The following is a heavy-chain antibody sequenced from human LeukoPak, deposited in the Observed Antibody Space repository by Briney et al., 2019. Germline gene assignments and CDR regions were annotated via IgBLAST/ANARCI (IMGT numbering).Heavy chain of an antibody. CDR1: GFTFSSYS. Sequence: GGSLRLSCAASGFTFSSYSMKWVRQAPGEGLEWVSSISSSSSYIYYADSVNGRFTISRDNAKNSLYLQMNSLRAEDTAVYYCARAFSDYSKTVWWFDPWGQGTLVTVSS. CDR3: ARAFSDYSKTVWWFDP. J-gene: IGHJ5*02. CDR2: ISSSSSYI. V-gene: IGHV3-21*01. D-gene: IGHD4-11*01.